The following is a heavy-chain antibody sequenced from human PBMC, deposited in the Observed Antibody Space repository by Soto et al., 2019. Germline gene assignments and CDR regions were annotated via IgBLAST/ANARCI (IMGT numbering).Heavy chain of an antibody. CDR1: GFTFSDYY. CDR2: ISSSSSYT. Sequence: GGSLRLSCAASGFTFSDYYMSWIRQAPGKGLEWVSYISSSSSYTNYADSVKGRFTISRDNAKNSLYLQMNSLRAEDTAVYYCATEYDFWSGYQPPRAYYYYGMDVWGQGTTVTVSS. J-gene: IGHJ6*02. V-gene: IGHV3-11*06. CDR3: ATEYDFWSGYQPPRAYYYYGMDV. D-gene: IGHD3-3*01.